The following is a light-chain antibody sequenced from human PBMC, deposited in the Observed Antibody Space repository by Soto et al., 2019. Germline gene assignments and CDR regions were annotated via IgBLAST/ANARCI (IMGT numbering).Light chain of an antibody. Sequence: EIVMTQSPATLSVSPGERVTLSCRASQSVSSNLAWYQQKPGQAPRLLIYGASTRATGIPARFRGSGSGPEFTLTISSLQSEDFAVYYCQQYNYWPYTFGQGTTLEIK. CDR1: QSVSSN. J-gene: IGKJ2*01. V-gene: IGKV3-15*01. CDR3: QQYNYWPYT. CDR2: GAS.